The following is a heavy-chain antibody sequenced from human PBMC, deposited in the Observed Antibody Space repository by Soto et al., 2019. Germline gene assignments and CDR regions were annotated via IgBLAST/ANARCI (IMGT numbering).Heavy chain of an antibody. Sequence: GESLKISCKGSGYIFTSYWIGWMGQIPGKGVGLIRIIYPGDSDTRYSPSFQGQVTISADKSISTAYLQWSSLKASDTAMYYCARLGSGYCTNGVCYSGVYYYGMDVWGQGTTVTVSS. CDR1: GYIFTSYW. D-gene: IGHD2-8*01. CDR2: IYPGDSDT. J-gene: IGHJ6*02. V-gene: IGHV5-51*01. CDR3: ARLGSGYCTNGVCYSGVYYYGMDV.